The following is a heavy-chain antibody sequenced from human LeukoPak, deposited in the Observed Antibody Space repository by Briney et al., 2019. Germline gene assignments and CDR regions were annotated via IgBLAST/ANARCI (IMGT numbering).Heavy chain of an antibody. J-gene: IGHJ3*02. CDR1: GYSFTSNW. Sequence: GESLKISCKGSGYSFTSNWIGWVRQMPGKGLEWMGIIYPGDSDTKYSPSFQGQVTILADKSIITAYLQWSSLKASDTAMYYCARYYYDSSGSESNAFDIWGQGTMVTVSS. CDR3: ARYYYDSSGSESNAFDI. V-gene: IGHV5-51*01. D-gene: IGHD3-22*01. CDR2: IYPGDSDT.